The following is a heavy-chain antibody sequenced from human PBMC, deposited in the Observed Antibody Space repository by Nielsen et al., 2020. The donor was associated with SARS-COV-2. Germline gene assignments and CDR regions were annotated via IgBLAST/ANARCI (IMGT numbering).Heavy chain of an antibody. J-gene: IGHJ6*02. Sequence: GGSLRLSCAASGFTFSSYGMHWVRQAPGKGLEWVAVISYDGSNKYYADSVKGRFTISRDNSKNTLYLQMNSLRAEDTAVYYCVCSGGPGYYYYYGMDVWGQGTTVTVSS. CDR3: VCSGGPGYYYYYGMDV. D-gene: IGHD2-15*01. CDR1: GFTFSSYG. CDR2: ISYDGSNK. V-gene: IGHV3-30*03.